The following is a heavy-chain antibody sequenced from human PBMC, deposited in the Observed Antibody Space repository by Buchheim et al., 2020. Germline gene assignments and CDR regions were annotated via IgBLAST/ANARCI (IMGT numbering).Heavy chain of an antibody. CDR1: GFTLSNYA. J-gene: IGHJ4*02. Sequence: EVQLLESGGGLVQPGGSLRLSCAASGFTLSNYAMNWVRQAPGKGLEWVSGISEIGDSKYYADSVKGRFTISRQNSKNTLYLQMNSLRAEDTAIYYCAKDASTVTLYYFDYWGQGTL. CDR3: AKDASTVTLYYFDY. CDR2: ISEIGDSK. D-gene: IGHD4-17*01. V-gene: IGHV3-23*01.